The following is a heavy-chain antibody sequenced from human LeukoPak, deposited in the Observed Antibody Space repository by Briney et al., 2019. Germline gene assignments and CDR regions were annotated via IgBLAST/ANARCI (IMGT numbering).Heavy chain of an antibody. CDR3: ARISPETDY. V-gene: IGHV3-23*01. CDR1: GFTFSTYA. D-gene: IGHD2-21*01. CDR2: ISGSGPAT. Sequence: AGSLRLSCAASGFTFSTYAMSWVRQAPGKGLEWVSAISGSGPATYYADSVKGRFTISRDNSKNTLHLQMNSLRAEDTAVYYCARISPETDYWGQGTLVTVSS. J-gene: IGHJ4*02.